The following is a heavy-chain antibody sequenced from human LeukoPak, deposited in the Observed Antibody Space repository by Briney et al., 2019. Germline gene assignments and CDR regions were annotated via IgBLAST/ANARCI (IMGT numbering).Heavy chain of an antibody. Sequence: SETLSLPCTVSGGSISSYYWSWIRQPPGKGLEWIGYIYYSGSTNYNPSLKSRVTISVDTSKNQFSLKLSSVTAADTAVYYCARVSRYYYDSSGYLNYWGQGTLVTVSS. CDR2: IYYSGST. V-gene: IGHV4-59*12. CDR3: ARVSRYYYDSSGYLNY. CDR1: GGSISSYY. J-gene: IGHJ4*02. D-gene: IGHD3-22*01.